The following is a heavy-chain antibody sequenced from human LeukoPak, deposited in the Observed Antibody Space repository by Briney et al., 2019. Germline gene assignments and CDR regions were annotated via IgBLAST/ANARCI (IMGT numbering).Heavy chain of an antibody. CDR1: GGSISSYY. CDR2: IYYSGST. CDR3: ARAICSGGSCYSGPFDP. J-gene: IGHJ5*02. V-gene: IGHV4-59*01. Sequence: SETLSLTCTVSGGSISSYYWSWIRQPPGKGLEWIGYIYYSGSTNYNPSLKSRVTISVDTSKNQFSLKLSSVTAADAAVYYCARAICSGGSCYSGPFDPWGQGTLVTVSS. D-gene: IGHD2-15*01.